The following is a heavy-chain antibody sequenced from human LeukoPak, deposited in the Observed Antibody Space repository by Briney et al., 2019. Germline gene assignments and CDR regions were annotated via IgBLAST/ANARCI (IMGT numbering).Heavy chain of an antibody. V-gene: IGHV3-49*03. D-gene: IGHD5-24*01. CDR3: SRGRRSPDS. Sequence: GGSLRLACTASGFTFGDYAMSWFRQAPGKGLEWVGFIRSKAYGGTTEYAASLKGRITISRDDSKTIAYLQMSSLKTEDTAVYYCSRGRRSPDSWGQGTLVTVSS. CDR2: IRSKAYGGTT. CDR1: GFTFGDYA. J-gene: IGHJ5*01.